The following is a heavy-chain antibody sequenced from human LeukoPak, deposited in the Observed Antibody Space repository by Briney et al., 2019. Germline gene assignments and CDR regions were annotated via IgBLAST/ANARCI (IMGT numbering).Heavy chain of an antibody. V-gene: IGHV5-51*01. J-gene: IGHJ4*02. CDR3: ARAGPGLLWFGEFSRPFDY. D-gene: IGHD3-10*01. Sequence: GEALDTSCSCSGYGFTSYWIGWVRPMPGEGLGWVGIIYSGDSDTRYSPSFQGQVNISADKSISTAYRHWSSLKASDSALYYCARAGPGLLWFGEFSRPFDYWGEGTLVTASS. CDR1: GYGFTSYW. CDR2: IYSGDSDT.